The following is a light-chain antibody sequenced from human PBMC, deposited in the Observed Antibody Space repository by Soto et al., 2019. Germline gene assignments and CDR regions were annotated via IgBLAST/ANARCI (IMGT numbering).Light chain of an antibody. CDR1: SSNLGNNL. CDR3: GTWDSSRSAWV. J-gene: IGLJ3*02. Sequence: QSVLTQPPSVSAAPGQRATISSSGSSSNLGNNLASWYQPLPGTPPKLLIFDNDKRPSGIPDRFAGSKSGTSATLGITGLQTGDDADYYCGTWDSSRSAWVFGGGTKLTVL. CDR2: DND. V-gene: IGLV1-51*01.